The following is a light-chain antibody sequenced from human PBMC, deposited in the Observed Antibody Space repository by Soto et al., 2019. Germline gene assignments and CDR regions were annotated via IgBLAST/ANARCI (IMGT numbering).Light chain of an antibody. CDR3: SSYSGTNSNVI. Sequence: QSVLTQPPSASGSPGQSVTISCAGSYSDIGDYNYVSWYQQHPGKVPKLIISEVSKRPSGVPDRFSGSKSGYTASLTVSDLQPADEAVYYCSSYSGTNSNVIFGGGTKLTGL. CDR1: YSDIGDYNY. J-gene: IGLJ2*01. CDR2: EVS. V-gene: IGLV2-8*01.